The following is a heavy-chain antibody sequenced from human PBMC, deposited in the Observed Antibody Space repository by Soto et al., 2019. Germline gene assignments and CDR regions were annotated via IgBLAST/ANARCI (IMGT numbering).Heavy chain of an antibody. D-gene: IGHD3-22*01. CDR1: GFTFSSYS. CDR3: AIDLYYYDSSGYEGDAFDI. J-gene: IGHJ3*02. Sequence: EVQLVESGGGLVKPGGSLRLSCAASGFTFSSYSMNWVRQAPGKGLEWVSSISSSSSYIYYADSVKGRFTISRDNAKNSLYLQMNSLIAEDTAVYYCAIDLYYYDSSGYEGDAFDIWGQGTMVTVSS. CDR2: ISSSSSYI. V-gene: IGHV3-21*01.